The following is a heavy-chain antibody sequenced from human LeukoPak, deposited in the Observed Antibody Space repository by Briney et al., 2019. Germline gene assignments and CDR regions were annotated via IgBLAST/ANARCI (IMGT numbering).Heavy chain of an antibody. CDR1: GYTFTSYG. CDR3: ARDGYCSGGSCYKGNYYYYGMDV. D-gene: IGHD2-15*01. CDR2: ISAYNGNT. J-gene: IGHJ6*02. Sequence: ASVKVSCKASGYTFTSYGISWVRQAPGQGLEWMGWISAYNGNTNYAQKLQGRVTMTTDTSTSTAYMELRSLRSDDTAVYYCARDGYCSGGSCYKGNYYYYGMDVWGQGTTVTVSS. V-gene: IGHV1-18*01.